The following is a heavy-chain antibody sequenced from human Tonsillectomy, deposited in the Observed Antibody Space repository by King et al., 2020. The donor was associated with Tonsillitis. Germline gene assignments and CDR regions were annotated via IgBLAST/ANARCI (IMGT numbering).Heavy chain of an antibody. D-gene: IGHD3-3*01. CDR2: IYSGGST. Sequence: EVQLVESGGGLIQPGGSLRLSCAASGFTVSSNYMSWVRQAPGKGLEWVSVIYSGGSTYYADSVKGRFTISRDNSKNTLYLQMNSLRAEDTAVYYCARDGVLRFSNWFDPWGQGTLVTVSS. V-gene: IGHV3-53*01. CDR1: GFTVSSNY. CDR3: ARDGVLRFSNWFDP. J-gene: IGHJ5*02.